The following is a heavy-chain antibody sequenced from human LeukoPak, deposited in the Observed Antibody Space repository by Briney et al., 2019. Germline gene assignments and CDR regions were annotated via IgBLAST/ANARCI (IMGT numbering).Heavy chain of an antibody. Sequence: PSETLSLTCTVSGGSISTYYWSWIRQPPGKGLEWIGYIYYTGSTNYNPSLKSRVTISVDTSKNQFSLKLSSVTAADTAVYYCARAQLGLVVDFGMDVWGQGTTVTVSS. D-gene: IGHD1-1*01. V-gene: IGHV4-59*01. J-gene: IGHJ6*02. CDR1: GGSISTYY. CDR2: IYYTGST. CDR3: ARAQLGLVVDFGMDV.